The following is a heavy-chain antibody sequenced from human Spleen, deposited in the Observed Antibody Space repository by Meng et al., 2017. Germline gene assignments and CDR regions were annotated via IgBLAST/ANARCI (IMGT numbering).Heavy chain of an antibody. V-gene: IGHV5-51*01. J-gene: IGHJ6*02. Sequence: GESLKISCKGSGYSFTSYWIGWVRQMPGKGLEWMGVIYPGDSDTRYSTSFQGQVTMSADKSLSTAYLQWSSLKASDTAISYCARSGTGNSRYSGMDVWGQGATVTVSS. CDR1: GYSFTSYW. CDR3: ARSGTGNSRYSGMDV. D-gene: IGHD4-23*01. CDR2: IYPGDSDT.